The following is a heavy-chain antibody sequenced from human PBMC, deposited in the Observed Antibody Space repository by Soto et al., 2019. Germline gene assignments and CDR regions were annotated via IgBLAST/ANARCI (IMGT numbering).Heavy chain of an antibody. CDR2: ISYDGSNK. V-gene: IGHV3-30*18. D-gene: IGHD2-2*01. CDR3: AKAAGIAVVPAATLGMDV. J-gene: IGHJ6*02. CDR1: GFTFSSYG. Sequence: GGSLRLSCAASGFTFSSYGMHWVRQAPGKGLEWVAVISYDGSNKYYADSVKGRFTISRDNSKNTLYLQMNSLRAEDTAVYYCAKAAGIAVVPAATLGMDVWGQGTTVTVSS.